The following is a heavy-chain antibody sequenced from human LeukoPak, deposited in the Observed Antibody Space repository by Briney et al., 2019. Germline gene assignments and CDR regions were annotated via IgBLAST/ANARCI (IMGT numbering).Heavy chain of an antibody. CDR1: GYRFTGYW. Sequence: GESLKISCQSSGYRFTGYWIAWVRQMPGKGLEWMGLIYPSDSDTRYSSSFQGQVTISADKSISTAYLQWSSLKASDTAMYYCARPEYSTSSGPDYWGQGTLVTVSS. J-gene: IGHJ4*02. CDR2: IYPSDSDT. D-gene: IGHD6-6*01. V-gene: IGHV5-51*01. CDR3: ARPEYSTSSGPDY.